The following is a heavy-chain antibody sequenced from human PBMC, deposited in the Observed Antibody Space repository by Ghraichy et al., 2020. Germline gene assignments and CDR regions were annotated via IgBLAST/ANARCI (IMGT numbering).Heavy chain of an antibody. CDR3: ARASRVVRFYYYDGMDV. CDR2: ISTSSRSI. J-gene: IGHJ6*02. CDR1: GFIFSGSN. D-gene: IGHD2-21*01. V-gene: IGHV3-48*02. Sequence: GRSLRLACVGSGFIFSGSNMNWVRQSPGKGLEWVAYISTSSRSIFYADSVKGRFTVSRDNAKNSLSLQMSSLRNEDTAVYYCARASRVVRFYYYDGMDVWGQGTTVTVSS.